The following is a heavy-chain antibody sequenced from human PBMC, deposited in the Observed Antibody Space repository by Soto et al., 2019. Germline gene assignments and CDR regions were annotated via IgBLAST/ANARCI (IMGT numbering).Heavy chain of an antibody. CDR2: TSSSSSTI. D-gene: IGHD2-15*01. J-gene: IGHJ4*02. CDR1: GFTFSTYS. CDR3: ARGACSGGSCSSWNQYFDY. V-gene: IGHV3-48*01. Sequence: GGSLRLSCAASGFTFSTYSMNWVRQAPGKGLEWVSYTSSSSSTIYFADSVRGRFTISRDNAKNSLYLQMNSLRAEDTAVYYCARGACSGGSCSSWNQYFDYWGQGTLVTVSS.